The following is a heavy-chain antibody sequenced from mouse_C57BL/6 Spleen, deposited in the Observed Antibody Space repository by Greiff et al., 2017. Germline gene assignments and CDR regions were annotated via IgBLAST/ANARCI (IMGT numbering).Heavy chain of an antibody. Sequence: QVQLQQPGAELVMPGASVKLSCKASGYTFTSYWMHWVKQRPGQGLEWIGEIDPSDSYTNYNQKFKGKSTLTVDKSSSTAYMQLSSLTSEDSAVYYCARSMMVTTPYYFDYWGQGTTLTVSS. V-gene: IGHV1-69*01. J-gene: IGHJ2*01. CDR2: IDPSDSYT. CDR1: GYTFTSYW. D-gene: IGHD2-3*01. CDR3: ARSMMVTTPYYFDY.